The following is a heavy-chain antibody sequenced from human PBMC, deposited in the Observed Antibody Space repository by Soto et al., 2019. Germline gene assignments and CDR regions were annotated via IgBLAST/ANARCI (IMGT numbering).Heavy chain of an antibody. Sequence: QVQLVQSGAEVKKPGASVKVSCKASGYTFTSYDINWVRQATGQGLEWMGWMNPNSGNTGYAQKFQGRVTMTRNTSISTAYMELSSLRSEDTAVYYCARGVGEPNDFWSGYYDISVYYYYYYMDVWGKGTTVTVSS. V-gene: IGHV1-8*01. CDR2: MNPNSGNT. J-gene: IGHJ6*03. D-gene: IGHD3-3*01. CDR1: GYTFTSYD. CDR3: ARGVGEPNDFWSGYYDISVYYYYYYMDV.